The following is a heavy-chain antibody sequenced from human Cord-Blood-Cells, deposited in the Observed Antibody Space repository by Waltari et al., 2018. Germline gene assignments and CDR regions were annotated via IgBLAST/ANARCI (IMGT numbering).Heavy chain of an antibody. CDR1: GYTFTSYG. V-gene: IGHV1-18*01. Sequence: QVQLVQSGAEVKKPGASVKVSCKASGYTFTSYGISWVRQAPGQGPEWMGWISAYNGNTNYAQKLQGRVTMTTDTSTSTAYMELRSLRSDDTAVYYCARDEGVVVVPAAMSTYYYGMDVWGQGTTVTVSS. J-gene: IGHJ6*02. CDR3: ARDEGVVVVPAAMSTYYYGMDV. CDR2: ISAYNGNT. D-gene: IGHD2-2*01.